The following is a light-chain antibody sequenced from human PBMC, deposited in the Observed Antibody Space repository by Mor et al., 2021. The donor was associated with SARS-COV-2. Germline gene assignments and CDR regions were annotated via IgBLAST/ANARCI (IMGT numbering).Light chain of an antibody. Sequence: YQQLPGTAPKLLIYDNDKRPSGIPDRFSGSKSGTSATLDITGLQTEDEADYYCGTWDSSHVIFGGGTKLTV. V-gene: IGLV1-51*01. CDR3: GTWDSSHVI. J-gene: IGLJ2*01. CDR2: DND.